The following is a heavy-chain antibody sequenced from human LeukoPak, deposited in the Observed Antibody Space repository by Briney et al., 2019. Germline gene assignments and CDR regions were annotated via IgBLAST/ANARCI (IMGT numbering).Heavy chain of an antibody. J-gene: IGHJ6*02. V-gene: IGHV1-69*04. Sequence: SVKVFCKASGGTFSSYAISWVRQAPGQGLEWMGRIIPIFGIANYAQEFQGRVTINADKSTSTAYMELCSLRSEDTAVYYCARERGIQLWLGDATNYYGMDVWGQGTTVTVSS. CDR3: ARERGIQLWLGDATNYYGMDV. D-gene: IGHD5-18*01. CDR1: GGTFSSYA. CDR2: IIPIFGIA.